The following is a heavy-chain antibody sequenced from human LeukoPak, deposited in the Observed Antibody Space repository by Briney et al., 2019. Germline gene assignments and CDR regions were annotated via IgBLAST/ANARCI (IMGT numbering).Heavy chain of an antibody. J-gene: IGHJ4*02. V-gene: IGHV3-23*01. CDR3: AKDSSASYYGCLDS. D-gene: IGHD3-22*01. CDR1: GFTFSSYA. CDR2: ISGSGGST. Sequence: TGGSLRLSCAASGFTFSSYAMSWVRQVPGKGLEWVSAISGSGGSTYYADSVKGRFTISRDNSRNTLYLQMNSLRAEDTAVYFCAKDSSASYYGCLDSWGQGTLVAVSS.